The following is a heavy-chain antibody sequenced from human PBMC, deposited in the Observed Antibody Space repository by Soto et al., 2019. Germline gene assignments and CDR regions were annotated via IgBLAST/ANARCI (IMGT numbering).Heavy chain of an antibody. V-gene: IGHV3-23*01. CDR3: XXXRXAAXGRGYYYYGMDV. CDR1: GFTFSSYA. CDR2: ISGSGGST. J-gene: IGHJ6*02. D-gene: IGHD6-13*01. Sequence: EVQLLESGGGLVQPGGSLRLSCAASGFTFSSYAMSWVRQAPGKGLEWVSAISGSGGSTYYADSVKGRFTXXXXXSKXXXXXXXXXXXXXXXXXXXXXXXRXAAXGRGYYYYGMDVWGQGTTVTVSS.